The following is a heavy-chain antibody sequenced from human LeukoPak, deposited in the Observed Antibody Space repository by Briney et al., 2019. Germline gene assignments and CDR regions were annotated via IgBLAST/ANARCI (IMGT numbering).Heavy chain of an antibody. CDR3: ARDSGDGSGTYYPYGMDV. CDR2: ISRSSIYI. Sequence: GGSLRLSCAASGFTFSSYNMNWVRQAPGKGLEWVSSISRSSIYIYYADSVKGRFTISRYNPENSLSLQMNSLRAEDTAVYYCARDSGDGSGTYYPYGMDVWGQGTTVTVSS. J-gene: IGHJ6*02. CDR1: GFTFSSYN. V-gene: IGHV3-21*01. D-gene: IGHD3-10*01.